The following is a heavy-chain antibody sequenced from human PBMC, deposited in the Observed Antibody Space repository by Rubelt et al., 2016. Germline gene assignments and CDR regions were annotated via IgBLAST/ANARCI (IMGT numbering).Heavy chain of an antibody. J-gene: IGHJ6*02. CDR3: ASQVVPAAMFVAYYYGMDV. V-gene: IGHV3-48*03. D-gene: IGHD2-2*01. CDR1: GFTFSSYS. CDR2: ISGSSSPI. Sequence: GFTFSSYSMNWVRQAPGKGLEWVSYISGSSSPIYYYADSVKGRFTISRDNAKNSLYLQLNSLGAEDTAVYYCASQVVPAAMFVAYYYGMDVWGQGTTVTVSS.